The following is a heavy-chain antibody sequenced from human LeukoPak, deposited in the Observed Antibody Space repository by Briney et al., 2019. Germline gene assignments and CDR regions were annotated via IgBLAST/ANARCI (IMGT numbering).Heavy chain of an antibody. CDR1: GGSISSNNW. Sequence: SGTLSLTCAVSGGSISSNNWWSWVRQPPGKGLEWIGEIYHSGSTNYNPSLRSRVTISVDKSKNQFSLWLSSVTAADTAEYYCVRDSSGLYGMDVWGQGTTVTVPS. CDR3: VRDSSGLYGMDV. J-gene: IGHJ6*02. CDR2: IYHSGST. D-gene: IGHD3-22*01. V-gene: IGHV4-4*02.